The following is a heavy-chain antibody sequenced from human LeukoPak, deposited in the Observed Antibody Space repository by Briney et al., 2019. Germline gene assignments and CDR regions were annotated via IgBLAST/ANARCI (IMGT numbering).Heavy chain of an antibody. CDR1: GYTFTSYD. Sequence: ASVKVSCKASGYTFTSYDINWVRRATGQGLEWMGWMNPNSGNTGYAQKFQGRVTMTRNTSISTAYMELSSLRSEDTAVYYCAREPTYYYDSSGYEGSDYWGQGTLVTVSS. V-gene: IGHV1-8*01. J-gene: IGHJ4*02. D-gene: IGHD3-22*01. CDR2: MNPNSGNT. CDR3: AREPTYYYDSSGYEGSDY.